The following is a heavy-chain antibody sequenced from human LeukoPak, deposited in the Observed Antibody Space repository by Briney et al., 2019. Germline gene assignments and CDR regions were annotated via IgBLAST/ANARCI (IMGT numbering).Heavy chain of an antibody. CDR2: IYSGGNT. CDR1: GFTVSTNY. V-gene: IGHV3-66*01. D-gene: IGHD2-15*01. Sequence: GGSLRLSCAASGFTVSTNYMTWVRQAPGKGLEWVSVIYSGGNTYYADSVKGRFAISRDNSKNTLYLQMNSLRAEDTAVYYCARGHSGYCTGGSCYLDCWGQGTLVTVSS. J-gene: IGHJ4*02. CDR3: ARGHSGYCTGGSCYLDC.